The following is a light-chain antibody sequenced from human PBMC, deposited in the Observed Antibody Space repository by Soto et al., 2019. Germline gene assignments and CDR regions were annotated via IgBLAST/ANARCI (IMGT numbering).Light chain of an antibody. CDR3: QQYENLPT. V-gene: IGKV1-5*01. Sequence: DIQMTQSPSSLSASVGDRVTITCRASQSITYWLAWYQQKPGRAPKLLIYDVFNLQSGVPSRFSGSGSGTDFTFTISRLQPEDIATYYCQQYENLPTFGQGTRLEIK. J-gene: IGKJ5*01. CDR2: DVF. CDR1: QSITYW.